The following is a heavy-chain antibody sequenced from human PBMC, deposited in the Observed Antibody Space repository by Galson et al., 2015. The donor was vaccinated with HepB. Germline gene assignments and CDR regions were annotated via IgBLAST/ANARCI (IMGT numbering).Heavy chain of an antibody. CDR1: GVTFSGSD. CDR2: IRGKADSFAT. CDR3: TRRAAVSYCYFDL. D-gene: IGHD2-21*01. J-gene: IGHJ2*01. V-gene: IGHV3-73*01. Sequence: SLRLSCAASGVTFSGSDIHWVRQASGKGLEWVGRIRGKADSFATAYAASVKGRFTISRDDSKNTAYLQMNSLKTEDTAVYYCTRRAAVSYCYFDLWGRGTLVTVSS.